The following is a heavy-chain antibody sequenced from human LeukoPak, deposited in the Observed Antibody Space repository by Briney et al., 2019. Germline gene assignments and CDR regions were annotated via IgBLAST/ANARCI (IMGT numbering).Heavy chain of an antibody. Sequence: PSQTLSLTCAVSGGSISSGGYSWSWIRQPPGKGLEWIGYICHSGSTYYNPSLKSRVTISVDRSKNQFSLKLSSVTAADTAVYYCASSFGYCSSTSCYADYGMDVWGQGTTVTVSS. J-gene: IGHJ6*02. CDR3: ASSFGYCSSTSCYADYGMDV. CDR2: ICHSGST. V-gene: IGHV4-30-2*01. D-gene: IGHD2-2*01. CDR1: GGSISSGGYS.